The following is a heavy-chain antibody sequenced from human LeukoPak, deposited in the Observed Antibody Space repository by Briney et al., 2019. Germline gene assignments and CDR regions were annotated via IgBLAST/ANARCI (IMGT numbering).Heavy chain of an antibody. V-gene: IGHV4-38-2*02. CDR1: YYSISSGYY. CDR2: IYHSGST. J-gene: IGHJ3*02. CDR3: ARDDSGRYFHAFDI. D-gene: IGHD1-26*01. Sequence: SETLSLTCTVSYYSISSGYYWGWIRQPPGKGLEWIGSIYHSGSTYYNPSLKSRVTISVDTSKNQFSLKLSSVTAADTAVYYCARDDSGRYFHAFDIWGQGTMVTDSS.